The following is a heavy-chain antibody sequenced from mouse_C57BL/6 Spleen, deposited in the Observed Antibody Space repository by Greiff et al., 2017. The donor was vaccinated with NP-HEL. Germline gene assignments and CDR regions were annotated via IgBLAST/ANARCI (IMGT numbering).Heavy chain of an antibody. CDR2: ISYDGSN. CDR3: AREGDY. J-gene: IGHJ2*01. CDR1: GYSITSGYY. V-gene: IGHV3-6*01. Sequence: VQLKESGPGLVKPSQSLSLTCSVPGYSITSGYYWNWIRQFPGNKLEWMGYISYDGSNNYNPSLKNRISITRDTSKNQFFLKLNSVTTEDTATYYCAREGDYWGQGTTLTVSS.